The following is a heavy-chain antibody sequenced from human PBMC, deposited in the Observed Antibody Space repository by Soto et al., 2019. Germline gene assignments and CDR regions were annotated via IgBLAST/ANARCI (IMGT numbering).Heavy chain of an antibody. J-gene: IGHJ3*02. Sequence: SETLSLTCTVSGGSLSSGNYYWSWIRQPPGKGLEWIGYIYYSGSTYYNPSLKSRVTISVYTSNNQFSLKLSSVTAADTAVYYCARYDSSGGRAFDICGQGTMVIVSS. CDR1: GGSLSSGNYY. D-gene: IGHD6-25*01. CDR2: IYYSGST. CDR3: ARYDSSGGRAFDI. V-gene: IGHV4-61*01.